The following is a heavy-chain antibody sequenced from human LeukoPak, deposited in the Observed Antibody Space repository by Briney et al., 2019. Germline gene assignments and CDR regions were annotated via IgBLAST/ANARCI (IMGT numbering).Heavy chain of an antibody. J-gene: IGHJ5*02. CDR2: ISGSGGST. CDR3: AKDGYSNYGNWFDP. V-gene: IGHV3-23*01. D-gene: IGHD4-11*01. Sequence: GGSLRLSCAASGFTFSNYAMNWVRQAPGKGLEWVSGISGSGGSTYYADSVKGRFTISRDNSKNTLYLQMNSLRAEDTAVYYCAKDGYSNYGNWFDPWGQGTLVTVFS. CDR1: GFTFSNYA.